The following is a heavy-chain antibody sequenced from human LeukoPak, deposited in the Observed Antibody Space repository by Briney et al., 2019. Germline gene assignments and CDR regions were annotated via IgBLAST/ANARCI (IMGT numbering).Heavy chain of an antibody. CDR3: ATVAVAGMFSSYFDY. CDR1: GGTFSSYA. CDR2: IIPIFGTA. J-gene: IGHJ4*02. D-gene: IGHD6-19*01. V-gene: IGHV1-69*05. Sequence: SVKVSCKASGGTFSSYAISWVRQAPGQGLEWMGVIIPIFGTANYAQKFQGRVTITTDESTSTAYMELSSLRPEDTAAYYCATVAVAGMFSSYFDYWGQGTLVTVSS.